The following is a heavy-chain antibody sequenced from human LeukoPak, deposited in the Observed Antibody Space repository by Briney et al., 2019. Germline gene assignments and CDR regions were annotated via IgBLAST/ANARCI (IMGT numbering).Heavy chain of an antibody. CDR1: GFTFSIYS. V-gene: IGHV3-23*01. CDR3: AKDLCSGSRGCGFDY. Sequence: PGGSLRLSCAASGFTFSIYSMNWVRQAPGKGLEWVSAISGSGGSTYYADSVKGRFTISRDNSKNTLYLQMNSLRAEDTAVYYCAKDLCSGSRGCGFDYWGQGTLVTVSS. D-gene: IGHD1-26*01. J-gene: IGHJ4*02. CDR2: ISGSGGST.